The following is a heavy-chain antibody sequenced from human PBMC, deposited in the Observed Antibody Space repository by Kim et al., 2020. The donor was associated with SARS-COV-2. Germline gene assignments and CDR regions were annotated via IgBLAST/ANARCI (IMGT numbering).Heavy chain of an antibody. CDR3: ARIVYGSGSENNWFDP. J-gene: IGHJ5*02. V-gene: IGHV5-51*01. CDR1: GYSFTSYW. D-gene: IGHD3-10*01. Sequence: GESLKISCKGSGYSFTSYWIGWVRQMPGKGLEWMGIIYPGDSDTRYSPSFQGQVTISADKSISTAYLQWSSLKASDTAMYYCARIVYGSGSENNWFDPWGQGTLVTVSS. CDR2: IYPGDSDT.